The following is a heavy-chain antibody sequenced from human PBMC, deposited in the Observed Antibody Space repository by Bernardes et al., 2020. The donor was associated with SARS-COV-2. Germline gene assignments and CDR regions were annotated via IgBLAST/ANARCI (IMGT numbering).Heavy chain of an antibody. Sequence: GGSLRLSCAASGFTFDDYAMHWVRQAPGKGLEWVSGISWNSGSIGYADSVKGRFTISRDNAKNSLYLQMNSLRAEDTALYYCAGGVSEYFDYWGQGTLVTVSS. J-gene: IGHJ4*02. V-gene: IGHV3-9*01. CDR2: ISWNSGSI. D-gene: IGHD3-16*01. CDR3: AGGVSEYFDY. CDR1: GFTFDDYA.